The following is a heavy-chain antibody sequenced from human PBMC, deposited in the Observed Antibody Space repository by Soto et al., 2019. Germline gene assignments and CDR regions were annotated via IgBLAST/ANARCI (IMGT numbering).Heavy chain of an antibody. Sequence: REWWGVVEVTSSSFWMSRVRKNPGKGLEWVANIKQDGSEKYYVDSVKGRFTISRDNAKNSLYLQMNSLRAEDTAVYYCARDFVVAKEDYYMDVWGKGTTVTVSS. J-gene: IGHJ6*03. CDR1: EVTSSSFW. CDR3: ARDFVVAKEDYYMDV. CDR2: IKQDGSEK. D-gene: IGHD2-15*01. V-gene: IGHV3-7*01.